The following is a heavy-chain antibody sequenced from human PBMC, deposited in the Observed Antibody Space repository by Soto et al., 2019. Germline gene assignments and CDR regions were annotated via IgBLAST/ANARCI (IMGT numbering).Heavy chain of an antibody. CDR2: TYYRSKWYN. Sequence: SQTLSLTCAISGDRVSSNSAAWNWIRQSPSRGLEWLGRTYYRSKWYNDYAVSVKSRITINPDTSKSQFSLQLNSVTPEDTAVYYCARAGDYDSWSGYKSQYYYYGMDVWGQGTTVTVSS. CDR3: ARAGDYDSWSGYKSQYYYYGMDV. CDR1: GDRVSSNSAA. D-gene: IGHD3-3*01. V-gene: IGHV6-1*01. J-gene: IGHJ6*02.